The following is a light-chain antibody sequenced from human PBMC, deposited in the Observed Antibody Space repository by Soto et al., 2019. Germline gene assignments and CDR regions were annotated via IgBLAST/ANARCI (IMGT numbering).Light chain of an antibody. CDR3: QQLKSYPLI. CDR1: QAIGNY. V-gene: IGKV1-9*01. CDR2: DAS. Sequence: DIQLTQSPSFLSASVGDRVSITCRASQAIGNYLVWYQEKPGTAPKLLVYDASALQSGVPSRFSGSVSGTVSPLTISGLQPEDIATYYCQQLKSYPLIFGGGTKVEIK. J-gene: IGKJ4*01.